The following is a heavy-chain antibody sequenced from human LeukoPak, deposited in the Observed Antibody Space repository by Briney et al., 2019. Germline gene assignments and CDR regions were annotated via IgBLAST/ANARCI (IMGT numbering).Heavy chain of an antibody. CDR3: AREATGTLYY. D-gene: IGHD1-1*01. V-gene: IGHV3-7*01. CDR1: GFTLGSYW. J-gene: IGHJ4*02. Sequence: GGSLRLSCAASGFTLGSYWMTWVRQAPRKGLEWAAAIKEDGSETYYVDSVKGRFTISRDNAKNSLYLQMSSLRAEDTAVYYCAREATGTLYYWGQGSLVTVSS. CDR2: IKEDGSET.